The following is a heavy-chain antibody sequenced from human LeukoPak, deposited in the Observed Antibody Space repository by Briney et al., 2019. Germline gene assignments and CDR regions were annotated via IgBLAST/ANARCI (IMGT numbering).Heavy chain of an antibody. Sequence: GATVKVSCKASGGTFSSYAISWVRQAPGQGLEWMGGIIPIFGTANYAQKFQGRVTITADESTSTAYMELSSLRSEDTAVYYCATGGRPSYYYYGMDVRGQGTTVTVSS. CDR3: ATGGRPSYYYYGMDV. V-gene: IGHV1-69*13. CDR1: GGTFSSYA. J-gene: IGHJ6*02. CDR2: IIPIFGTA. D-gene: IGHD1-14*01.